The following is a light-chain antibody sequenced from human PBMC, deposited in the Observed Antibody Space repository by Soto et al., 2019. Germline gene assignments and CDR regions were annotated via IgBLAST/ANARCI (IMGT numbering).Light chain of an antibody. J-gene: IGKJ1*01. CDR3: MQALQTPRT. V-gene: IGKV2-28*01. CDR1: QSLLHSNGFNY. Sequence: DIVMTQSPLSLPVTPGGPASISCRSSQSLLHSNGFNYLDWYLQKPGQSPQLLIYLGSSRASGVPDRFSGSGSGTDFTLKISTVEAGDVGVYYCMQALQTPRTFGQGTKVEIK. CDR2: LGS.